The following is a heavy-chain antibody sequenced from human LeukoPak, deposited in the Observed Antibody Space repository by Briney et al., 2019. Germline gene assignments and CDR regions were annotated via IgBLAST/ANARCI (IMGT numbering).Heavy chain of an antibody. Sequence: SETLSLTCTVSGGSISSYYWSWIRQPPGKGLEYIGYIYYSRSTNYNPSLKSRVTISVDTSKNQFSLKLSSVTAADTAVYYCARSVFWTGYYHFDYWGQGTLVTVSS. J-gene: IGHJ4*02. CDR1: GGSISSYY. V-gene: IGHV4-59*01. CDR2: IYYSRST. D-gene: IGHD3/OR15-3a*01. CDR3: ARSVFWTGYYHFDY.